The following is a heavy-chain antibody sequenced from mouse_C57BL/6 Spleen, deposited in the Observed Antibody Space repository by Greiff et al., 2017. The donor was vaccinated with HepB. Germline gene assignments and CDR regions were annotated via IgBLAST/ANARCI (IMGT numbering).Heavy chain of an antibody. D-gene: IGHD3-3*01. V-gene: IGHV1-81*01. J-gene: IGHJ2*01. Sequence: LVESGAELARPGASVKLSCKASGYTFTSYGISWVKQRTGQGLEWIGGIYPRSGNTYYNEKFKGKATLTADKSSSTAYMELRSLTSEDSAVYFCARGGDVDYFDYWGQGTTLTVSS. CDR2: IYPRSGNT. CDR1: GYTFTSYG. CDR3: ARGGDVDYFDY.